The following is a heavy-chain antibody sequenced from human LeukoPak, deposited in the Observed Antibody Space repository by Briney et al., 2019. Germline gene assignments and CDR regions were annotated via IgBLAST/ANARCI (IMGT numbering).Heavy chain of an antibody. V-gene: IGHV3-21*01. D-gene: IGHD2-15*01. J-gene: IGHJ4*02. CDR3: ARAGGGKVVAATHPKFDY. CDR2: ISSSSSYI. CDR1: GFTFSSYS. Sequence: GGSLRLSCAASGFTFSSYSMNWVRQAPGKGLEWVSSISSSSSYIYYADSVKGRFTISRDNAKNTLYLQMNSLRAEDTAVYYCARAGGGKVVAATHPKFDYWGQGTLVTVSS.